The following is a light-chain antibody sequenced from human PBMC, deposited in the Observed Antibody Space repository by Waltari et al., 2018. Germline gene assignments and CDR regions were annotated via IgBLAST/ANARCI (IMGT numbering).Light chain of an antibody. Sequence: CRPSHGNSSYLVLYQERPGKAPKPLIYAASTLQSGVPSRFSGSGSGTDFTLTSSSLQPEDFATYCCQQLNSYPITFGGGTKVEIK. CDR2: AAS. J-gene: IGKJ4*01. CDR1: HGNSSY. V-gene: IGKV1-9*01. CDR3: QQLNSYPIT.